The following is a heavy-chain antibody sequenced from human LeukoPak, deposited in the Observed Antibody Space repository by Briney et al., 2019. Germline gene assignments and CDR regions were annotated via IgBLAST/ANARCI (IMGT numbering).Heavy chain of an antibody. CDR3: AKDSTYGGNDY. CDR1: GFTFSSYG. J-gene: IGHJ4*02. D-gene: IGHD4-23*01. Sequence: GGSLRLSCAASGFTFSSYGMHWVRQAPGKGLEWVAVISYDGSNKYYADSVKGRFTISRDNSKNTLYLQMNSLRAEDTAVYYCAKDSTYGGNDYWGQGTLVTVSS. CDR2: ISYDGSNK. V-gene: IGHV3-30*18.